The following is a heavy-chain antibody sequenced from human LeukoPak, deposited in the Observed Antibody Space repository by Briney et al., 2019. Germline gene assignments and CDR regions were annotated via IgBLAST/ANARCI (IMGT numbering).Heavy chain of an antibody. Sequence: GASVKVSCKASGGTFSTYAISWVRQAPGQGLEWMGGIIPIFGTADYAQKFQGRVTITADESTSTAYMELSSLRSEDTAVYYCARCVYDYSFDYYYYMDVWGKGTTVTISS. CDR3: ARCVYDYSFDYYYYMDV. CDR2: IIPIFGTA. J-gene: IGHJ6*03. V-gene: IGHV1-69*13. CDR1: GGTFSTYA. D-gene: IGHD5/OR15-5a*01.